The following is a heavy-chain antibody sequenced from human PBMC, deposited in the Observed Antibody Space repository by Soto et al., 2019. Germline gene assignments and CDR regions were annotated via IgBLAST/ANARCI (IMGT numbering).Heavy chain of an antibody. CDR1: GFTFSSYG. Sequence: QSGGSLRLCCAASGFTFSSYGMSWVRQAPGKGLEWVANIKEDGSEKYYVDSVKGRFTISRDNAKNSLYLQMNSLRVEDTAVYYCAGGQLLGYWGQGALVTVSS. CDR2: IKEDGSEK. V-gene: IGHV3-7*01. CDR3: AGGQLLGY. J-gene: IGHJ4*02. D-gene: IGHD2-2*01.